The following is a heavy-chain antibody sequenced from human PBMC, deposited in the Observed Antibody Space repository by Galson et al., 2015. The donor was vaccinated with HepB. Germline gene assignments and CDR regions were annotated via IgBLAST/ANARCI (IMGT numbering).Heavy chain of an antibody. D-gene: IGHD2-2*03. CDR3: ARDGYCSSTSCATGLEY. V-gene: IGHV1-46*01. J-gene: IGHJ4*02. CDR2: INPSGGST. CDR1: GYTFTSYY. Sequence: SVKVSCRASGYTFTSYYMHWVRQAPGQGLEWMGIINPSGGSTSYAQKFQGRVTMTRDTSTSTVYMELSSLRSEDTAVYYCARDGYCSSTSCATGLEYWGQGTLVTVSS.